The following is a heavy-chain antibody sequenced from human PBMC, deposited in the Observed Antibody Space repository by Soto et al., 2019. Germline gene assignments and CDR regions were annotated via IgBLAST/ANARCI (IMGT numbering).Heavy chain of an antibody. D-gene: IGHD6-19*01. Sequence: QVQLVESGGGVVQPGRPLRLSCAASGFTFSSYAMHWVRQAPGKGLEWVAVISYDGSNKYYADSVKGRFTISRDNSKNTLYLQMNSLRAEDTAVYYCARELHSSGNAFDIWGQGTMVTVSS. CDR1: GFTFSSYA. J-gene: IGHJ3*02. CDR2: ISYDGSNK. V-gene: IGHV3-30-3*01. CDR3: ARELHSSGNAFDI.